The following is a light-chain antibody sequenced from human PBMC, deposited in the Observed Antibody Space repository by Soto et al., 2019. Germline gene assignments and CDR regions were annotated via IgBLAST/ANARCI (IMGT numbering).Light chain of an antibody. CDR2: GAS. CDR1: QSVSSSY. Sequence: EIVFTQSPGTLSLSPGERATLSCRASQSVSSSYLAWYQQKPGQAPRLLIYGASSRATGIPDRFSGCGSGTDFTLTISRXEPEDFAVYYCQQYGSSPGTFGQGTKVDIK. J-gene: IGKJ1*01. V-gene: IGKV3-20*01. CDR3: QQYGSSPGT.